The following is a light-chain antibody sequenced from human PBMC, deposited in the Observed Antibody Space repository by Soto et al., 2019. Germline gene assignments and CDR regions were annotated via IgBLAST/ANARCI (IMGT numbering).Light chain of an antibody. Sequence: QSALTQPASVSGSPGQSITISCTGTSSDVGKYNLVSWYQQHPGKAPKVMILQGYKRPSGVSNRFSGSKFGNTASLTISGLKAEDEAEYYCGAYAATYPYVFGTGTKLPVL. CDR1: SSDVGKYNL. J-gene: IGLJ1*01. CDR3: GAYAATYPYV. CDR2: QGY. V-gene: IGLV2-23*01.